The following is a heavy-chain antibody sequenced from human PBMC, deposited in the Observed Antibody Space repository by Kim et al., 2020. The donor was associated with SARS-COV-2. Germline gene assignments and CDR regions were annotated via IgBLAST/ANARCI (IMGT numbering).Heavy chain of an antibody. V-gene: IGHV3-72*01. D-gene: IGHD3-10*02. Sequence: AYAASVRGRFTIARDNSKNALYLHMTSLKTEDTAVYYCATVESTTYVFDYWGQGALVTVSS. CDR3: ATVESTTYVFDY. J-gene: IGHJ4*02.